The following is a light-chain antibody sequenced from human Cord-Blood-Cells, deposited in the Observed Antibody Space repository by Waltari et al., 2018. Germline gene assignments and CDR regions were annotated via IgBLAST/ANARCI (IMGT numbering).Light chain of an antibody. J-gene: IGKJ2*01. Sequence: DIQMTQPPSSLSASVGDRVTITCRASQSISSYFNWYQHKPGKAPKLLIYAASSLQSGVPSRFSGSGSGTDFTLTISSLQPEDFATYYCQQSYSTLYTFGQGTKLEIK. CDR3: QQSYSTLYT. CDR2: AAS. CDR1: QSISSY. V-gene: IGKV1-39*01.